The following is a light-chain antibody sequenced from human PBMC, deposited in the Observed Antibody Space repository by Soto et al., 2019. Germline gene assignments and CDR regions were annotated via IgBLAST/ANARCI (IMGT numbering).Light chain of an antibody. V-gene: IGKV1-27*01. CDR2: DAS. Sequence: DIQMTQSPYSLSGSVXDRXXXXXXASQDISNYLNWYQQKLGKAPKLLIYDASTLQSGVPSRFSGSGSGTDFTLTISSLQPEDVATYYCQKYNSAPITFGQGTRLEIK. CDR3: QKYNSAPIT. CDR1: QDISNY. J-gene: IGKJ5*01.